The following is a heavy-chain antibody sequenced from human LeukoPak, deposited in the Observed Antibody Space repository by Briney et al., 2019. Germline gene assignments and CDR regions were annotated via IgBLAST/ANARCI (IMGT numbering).Heavy chain of an antibody. Sequence: GRSLRLSCAASGFTFDDYAMHWVRQAPGKGLEWVSGISWNSGSIGYADSVKGRFTISRDNAKDTLYLQMNSLRAEDAAVYYCASPMWDTAIHDYWGQGTLVTVSS. CDR2: ISWNSGSI. J-gene: IGHJ4*02. D-gene: IGHD5-18*01. CDR1: GFTFDDYA. CDR3: ASPMWDTAIHDY. V-gene: IGHV3-9*01.